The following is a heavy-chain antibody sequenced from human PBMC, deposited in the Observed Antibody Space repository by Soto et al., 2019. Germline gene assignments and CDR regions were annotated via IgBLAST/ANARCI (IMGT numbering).Heavy chain of an antibody. CDR1: SGSISSSLNH. V-gene: IGHV4-39*01. CDR3: ARGARGYSYG. Sequence: SETLSLTCIVSSGSISSSLNHWGWIRQPPGKGLEWIGNINYSGSTYYNPSLKSRVTISVDTSENQFSLRLTSVTAADTAVYYCARGARGYSYGWGQGTLVTVSS. J-gene: IGHJ4*02. CDR2: INYSGST. D-gene: IGHD5-18*01.